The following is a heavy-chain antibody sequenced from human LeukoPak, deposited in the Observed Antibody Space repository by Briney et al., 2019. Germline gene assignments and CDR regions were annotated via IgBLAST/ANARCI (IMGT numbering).Heavy chain of an antibody. CDR1: GFTFSSYG. D-gene: IGHD3-10*01. Sequence: GGSLRLSCAASGFTFSSYGMHWVRQAPGKGLGWVAFIRYDGSNKYYADSVKGRFTISRDNSKNTLYLQMNSLRAEDTAVYYCGKLFFGVVRGAKQNFDYWGQGTLVTVSS. V-gene: IGHV3-30*02. CDR3: GKLFFGVVRGAKQNFDY. CDR2: IRYDGSNK. J-gene: IGHJ4*02.